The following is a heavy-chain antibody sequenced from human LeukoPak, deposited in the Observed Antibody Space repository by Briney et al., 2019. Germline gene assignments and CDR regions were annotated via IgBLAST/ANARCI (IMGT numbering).Heavy chain of an antibody. D-gene: IGHD6-19*01. CDR3: ARQYSSGWPWFDP. V-gene: IGHV4-39*01. J-gene: IGHJ5*02. CDR2: RYCSGST. CDR1: GDSISSGGYY. Sequence: SETLSLTCTVSGDSISSGGYYWGWIRQPPGKGLEWIASRYCSGSTYCNPSLKSRVTMSADTSKNQFSLKLSSVTAADAAVYYCARQYSSGWPWFDPWGQGTLVTVSS.